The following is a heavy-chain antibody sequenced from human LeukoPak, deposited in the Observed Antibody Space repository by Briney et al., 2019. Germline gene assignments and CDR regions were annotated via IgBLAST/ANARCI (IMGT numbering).Heavy chain of an antibody. V-gene: IGHV3-48*03. D-gene: IGHD4/OR15-4a*01. CDR3: ATDDYGAFDY. CDR1: GFTFSSYE. J-gene: IGHJ4*02. CDR2: ISSSGSTI. Sequence: GGSLRLSCAASGFTFSSYEMNWVRQAPGKGLEWVSYISSSGSTIYYADSVKGRFTISRDNAKNSLFLQMHSLRAEDTAVYYCATDDYGAFDYWGQGTLVTVSS.